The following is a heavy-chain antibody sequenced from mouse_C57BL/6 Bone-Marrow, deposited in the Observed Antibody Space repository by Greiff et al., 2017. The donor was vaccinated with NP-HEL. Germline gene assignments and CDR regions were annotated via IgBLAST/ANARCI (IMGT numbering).Heavy chain of an antibody. D-gene: IGHD1-1*01. J-gene: IGHJ1*03. CDR1: GYTFTTYP. V-gene: IGHV1-47*01. CDR2: FHTYNDDT. CDR3: SMGRYYYGSSPYWYFDV. Sequence: VQLHQSGAELVKPGASVKMSCKASGYTFTTYPIEWMKQNHGKSLEWIGNFHTYNDDTKYNEKFKGKATLTVEKSSSTVYLELSRLTSYASAVYYCSMGRYYYGSSPYWYFDVWGTGTTVTVSS.